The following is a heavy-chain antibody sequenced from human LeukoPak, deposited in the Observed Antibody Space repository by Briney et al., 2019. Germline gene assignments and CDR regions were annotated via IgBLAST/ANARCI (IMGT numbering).Heavy chain of an antibody. J-gene: IGHJ4*02. Sequence: SETLSLTCAVSGGSISSSNWWSWVRQPPGKGLEWIGEIYYSGSTNYNPSLKSRVTISVDTSKNQFSLKLSSVTAADTAVYYCARVAPYSSSSVDYWGQGTLVTVST. CDR3: ARVAPYSSSSVDY. CDR1: GGSISSSNW. D-gene: IGHD6-6*01. CDR2: IYYSGST. V-gene: IGHV4-4*02.